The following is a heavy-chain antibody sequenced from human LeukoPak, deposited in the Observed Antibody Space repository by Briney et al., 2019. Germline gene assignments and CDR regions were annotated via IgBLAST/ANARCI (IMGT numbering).Heavy chain of an antibody. CDR3: TTPTDLAY. V-gene: IGHV3-15*01. J-gene: IGHJ4*02. CDR2: IKGKPDGATI. Sequence: GGSLRLSCAAAGFNFTNAWMSSVRQAPGKGLEWVGRIKGKPDGATIAYAAPVKGRFTISRDDSRSSLYLQMNSLKTEDTAVYYCTTPTDLAYWGQGALVTVSS. CDR1: GFNFTNAW.